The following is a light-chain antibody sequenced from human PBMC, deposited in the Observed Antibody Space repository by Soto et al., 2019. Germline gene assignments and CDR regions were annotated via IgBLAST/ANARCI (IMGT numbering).Light chain of an antibody. Sequence: EIVLTQSPGTLSLSPGERATLSCRASQSVSSSYLAWYQQKPGQAPRLLISGASSRATGIPDRFSGSGSGTDFTLTISSLEPEDCAVYYCQQYGGSPPFTFGPGTKVDIK. J-gene: IGKJ3*01. CDR3: QQYGGSPPFT. CDR1: QSVSSSY. CDR2: GAS. V-gene: IGKV3-20*01.